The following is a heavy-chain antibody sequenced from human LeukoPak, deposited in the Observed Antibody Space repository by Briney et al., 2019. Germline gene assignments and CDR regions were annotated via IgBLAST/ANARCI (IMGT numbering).Heavy chain of an antibody. Sequence: KPSETLSLTCTVSGDSISTSNSYWGWIRQPPGKGLEWIGSIYHSGSTYYIPSLKSRVTISVDTSKNQFSLRLSSVTAADTARYYCARDGPYDSGAFEIWGQGTMVAVSS. D-gene: IGHD3-22*01. CDR1: GDSISTSNSY. CDR2: IYHSGST. V-gene: IGHV4-39*07. CDR3: ARDGPYDSGAFEI. J-gene: IGHJ3*02.